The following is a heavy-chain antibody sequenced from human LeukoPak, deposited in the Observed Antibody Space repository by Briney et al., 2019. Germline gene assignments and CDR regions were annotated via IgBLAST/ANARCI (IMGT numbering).Heavy chain of an antibody. V-gene: IGHV1-69*13. D-gene: IGHD6-13*01. J-gene: IGHJ6*03. CDR2: IIPIFGTA. CDR1: GGTFSSYA. Sequence: SVKVSCKASGGTFSSYATSWVRQAPGQGLEWMGGIIPIFGTANYAQKFQGRVTITADESTSTAYMELSSLRSEDTAVYYCARDPIAAAGRYYYYYMDVWGKGTTVTVSS. CDR3: ARDPIAAAGRYYYYYMDV.